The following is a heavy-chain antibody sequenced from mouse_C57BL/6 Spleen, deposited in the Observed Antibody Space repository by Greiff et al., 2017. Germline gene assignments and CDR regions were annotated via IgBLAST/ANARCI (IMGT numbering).Heavy chain of an antibody. V-gene: IGHV1-4*01. CDR1: GYTFTSYT. CDR3: ARILRMVTTDGTWFAY. CDR2: IKPSSGYT. D-gene: IGHD2-2*01. J-gene: IGHJ3*01. Sequence: VQLVESGAELARPGASVKMSCKASGYTFTSYTLHWVKQRPGQGLEWIGYIKPSSGYTKYNQKFKDKATLTADKSYSTAYMQLSILTSEASAVYYCARILRMVTTDGTWFAYWGQGTLVTVSA.